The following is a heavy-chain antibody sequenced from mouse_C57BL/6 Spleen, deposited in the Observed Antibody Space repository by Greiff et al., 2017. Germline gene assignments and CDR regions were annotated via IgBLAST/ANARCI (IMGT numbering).Heavy chain of an antibody. Sequence: QVQLQQSGAELARPGASVKMSCKASGYTFTSYTMHWVKQRPGQGLEWIGYINPSSGYTKYNQKFKDKATLTADKSSSTAYMQLSSLTSEDSAVYYCARCTVVAEVYFDVWGTGTTVTVSS. V-gene: IGHV1-4*01. J-gene: IGHJ1*03. D-gene: IGHD1-1*01. CDR1: GYTFTSYT. CDR2: INPSSGYT. CDR3: ARCTVVAEVYFDV.